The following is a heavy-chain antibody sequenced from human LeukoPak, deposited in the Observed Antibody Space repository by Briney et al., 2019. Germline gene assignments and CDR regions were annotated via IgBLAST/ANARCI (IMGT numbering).Heavy chain of an antibody. Sequence: SETLSLICNVSGASINAYYWTWIRQSPEKGLEWIASMSYSGRTDSNPSLKSRVSMSVGPSKSQFSLRLTSVAAADTAIYYCAQQVVGASNSFDVWGQGTFVAVSS. CDR3: AQQVVGASNSFDV. J-gene: IGHJ3*01. CDR2: MSYSGRT. V-gene: IGHV4-59*01. D-gene: IGHD6-13*01. CDR1: GASINAYY.